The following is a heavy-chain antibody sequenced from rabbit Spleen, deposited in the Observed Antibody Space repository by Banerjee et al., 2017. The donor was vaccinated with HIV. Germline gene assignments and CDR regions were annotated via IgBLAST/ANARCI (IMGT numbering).Heavy chain of an antibody. CDR2: IAGSSSGFT. J-gene: IGHJ6*01. CDR1: GFSFSSSDY. CDR3: ARDLTGVIGWNFGW. D-gene: IGHD4-1*01. V-gene: IGHV1S40*01. Sequence: QSLEESGGGLVQPEGSLTLTCKASGFSFSSSDYICWVRQAPGKGLEWISCIAGSSSGFTYSATWATGRFTISKTSSTTVTLQLTSLTAADTATYFCARDLTGVIGWNFGWWGQGTLVTVS.